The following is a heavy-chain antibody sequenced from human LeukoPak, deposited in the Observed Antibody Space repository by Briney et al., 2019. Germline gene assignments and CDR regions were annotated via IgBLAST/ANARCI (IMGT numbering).Heavy chain of an antibody. D-gene: IGHD6-13*01. CDR1: GITFSSYG. Sequence: PGGSLRLSCAASGITFSSYGMSWVRQAPGKGLEWVSSISSTGGTTYYADSVKGRFTISRDNSKNTLYLQMNSLRAEDTAVYYCAKARRMAAAGTISVWGKGTTVTVSS. V-gene: IGHV3-23*01. J-gene: IGHJ6*04. CDR2: ISSTGGTT. CDR3: AKARRMAAAGTISV.